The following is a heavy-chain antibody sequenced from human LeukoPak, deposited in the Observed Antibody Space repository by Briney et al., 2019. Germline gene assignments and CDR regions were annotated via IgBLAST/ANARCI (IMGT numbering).Heavy chain of an antibody. CDR1: GGSISSSSYY. D-gene: IGHD5-12*01. J-gene: IGHJ3*01. CDR2: IYYSGST. Sequence: SETLSLTCTVSGGSISSSSYYWGWIRQPPGKGLEWIGSIYYSGSTYYNPSLKSRVTISVDTSKNQFSLNVNSVTAADTAMFYCARRSIVAPRHAFDVWGHGTMVTVSS. CDR3: ARRSIVAPRHAFDV. V-gene: IGHV4-39*01.